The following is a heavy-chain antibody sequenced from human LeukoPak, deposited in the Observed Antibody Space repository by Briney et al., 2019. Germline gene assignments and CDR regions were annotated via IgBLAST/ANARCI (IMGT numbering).Heavy chain of an antibody. CDR1: GFTFSSYA. V-gene: IGHV3-23*01. CDR2: ISGSGGST. J-gene: IGHJ5*02. Sequence: GGSLRLSCAASGFTFSSYAMSWVCQAPGKGLEWVSAISGSGGSTYYADSVKGRFTISRDNSKNTLYLQMNSLRAEDTAVYYCAKGPDVYCSGGSCYPPNWFDPWGQGTLVTVSS. CDR3: AKGPDVYCSGGSCYPPNWFDP. D-gene: IGHD2-15*01.